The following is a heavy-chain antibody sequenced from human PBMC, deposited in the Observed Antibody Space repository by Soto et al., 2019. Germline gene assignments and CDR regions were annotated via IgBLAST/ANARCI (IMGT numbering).Heavy chain of an antibody. CDR3: ARRITGTPPADGGS. CDR2: IRNIANSYTT. D-gene: IGHD1-7*01. J-gene: IGHJ5*02. CDR1: GFTFSDHY. V-gene: IGHV3-72*01. Sequence: EVQLVESGGDLVQPGGSPRLSCAVSGFTFSDHYMDWVRQAPGKGLEWVGRIRNIANSYTTDYAASVKGRFTISRDDSKNSLYLQTNSLKTEDTAMYYCARRITGTPPADGGSWGQGTLVTVSS.